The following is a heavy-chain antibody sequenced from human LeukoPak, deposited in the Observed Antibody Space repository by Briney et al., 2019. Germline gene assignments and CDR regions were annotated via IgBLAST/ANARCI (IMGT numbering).Heavy chain of an antibody. V-gene: IGHV1-69*04. CDR3: ASKAAAGTGFDY. CDR2: IIPILGIA. CDR1: GGTFSSYA. J-gene: IGHJ4*02. Sequence: SVKVSCKASGGTFSSYAISWVRQAPGQGLEWMGRIIPILGIANYTQKFQDRVTITADKSTSTAYMELSSLRSEDTAVYYCASKAAAGTGFDYWGQGTLVTVSS. D-gene: IGHD6-13*01.